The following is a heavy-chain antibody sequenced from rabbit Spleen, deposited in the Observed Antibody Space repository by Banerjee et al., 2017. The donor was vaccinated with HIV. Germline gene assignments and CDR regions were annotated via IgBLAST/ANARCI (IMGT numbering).Heavy chain of an antibody. CDR1: GVSFSFNNY. Sequence: VESGGDLVKPGASLTLTCTASGVSFSFNNYMCWVRQAPGKGLEWIGCVDVGSSGFTYFATWAKGRFTISKTSATTVTLQMTSLTAADTATYFCARDAASSFSSYGMDRWGPGTLVTVS. J-gene: IGHJ6*01. CDR3: ARDAASSFSSYGMDR. CDR2: VDVGSSGFT. V-gene: IGHV1S40*01. D-gene: IGHD8-1*01.